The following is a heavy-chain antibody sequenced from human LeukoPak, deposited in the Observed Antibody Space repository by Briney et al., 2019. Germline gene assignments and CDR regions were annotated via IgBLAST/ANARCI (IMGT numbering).Heavy chain of an antibody. V-gene: IGHV3-20*04. CDR1: GFTFVDYG. CDR2: IHWNGGST. J-gene: IGHJ5*02. D-gene: IGHD6-13*01. Sequence: GGSLRLSCAASGFTFVDYGMSWVRQAPGKGLEWVSVIHWNGGSTGYADSVKGRFTISRDNAKNCLYLQMNRLRAEDTALYYCARAGIAAAILYWFDPWGQGTLVTVSS. CDR3: ARAGIAAAILYWFDP.